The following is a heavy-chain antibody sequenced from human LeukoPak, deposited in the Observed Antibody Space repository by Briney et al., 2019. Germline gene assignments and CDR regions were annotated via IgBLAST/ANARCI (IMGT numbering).Heavy chain of an antibody. Sequence: ASVKVSCKASGNTFNFHYMHGMRQAPGQGLEWMGIINCGDGILGYAQTFQGRLTLTRDTSTSTVYMELSSLRSEDTAIYYCASEKNYDDKYFDSWGRGTVVTVSS. D-gene: IGHD3-3*01. J-gene: IGHJ4*02. CDR2: INCGDGIL. CDR3: ASEKNYDDKYFDS. V-gene: IGHV1-46*02. CDR1: GNTFNFHY.